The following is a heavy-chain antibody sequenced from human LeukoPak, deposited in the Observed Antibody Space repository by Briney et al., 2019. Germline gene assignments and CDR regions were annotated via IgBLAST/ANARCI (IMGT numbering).Heavy chain of an antibody. CDR2: INHSGST. V-gene: IGHV4-34*01. D-gene: IGHD1-26*01. CDR3: ARAGVDSGGYVAFDF. J-gene: IGHJ4*02. CDR1: GGSFSGYY. Sequence: SETLSLTCAVYGGSFSGYYWSWIRQPPGKGLEWIGEINHSGSTDYNPSLKSRVTISVDTSKNQFSLSLSSVTAADTAVYYCARAGVDSGGYVAFDFWGQGTLVTVSS.